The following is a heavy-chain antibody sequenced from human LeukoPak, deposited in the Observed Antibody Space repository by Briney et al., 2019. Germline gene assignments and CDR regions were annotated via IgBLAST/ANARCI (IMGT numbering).Heavy chain of an antibody. V-gene: IGHV4-34*01. J-gene: IGHJ1*01. CDR3: ARGTVLGYCSSTSCYSKYFQH. CDR2: INHSGST. Sequence: PSETLSPTCAVYGGSFSGYYWSWIRQPPGKGLEWIGEINHSGSTNYNPSLKSRITISVDTSKNQFSLKLSSVTAADTAVYYCARGTVLGYCSSTSCYSKYFQHWGQGTLVTVSS. D-gene: IGHD2-2*01. CDR1: GGSFSGYY.